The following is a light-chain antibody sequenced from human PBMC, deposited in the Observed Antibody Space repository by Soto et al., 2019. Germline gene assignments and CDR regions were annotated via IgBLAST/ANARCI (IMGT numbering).Light chain of an antibody. CDR2: AAS. J-gene: IGKJ3*01. CDR3: QQSYSPPFT. CDR1: KNIKNF. Sequence: DIQMTQSPSSLSASVGDRVTIPCRATKNIKNFLNWYHQKPGKAPKLLIYAASSLQSGVPSRFSGSGSGTDFTLTISSLQSEDFGTYYCQQSYSPPFTFAPGTKVDV. V-gene: IGKV1-39*01.